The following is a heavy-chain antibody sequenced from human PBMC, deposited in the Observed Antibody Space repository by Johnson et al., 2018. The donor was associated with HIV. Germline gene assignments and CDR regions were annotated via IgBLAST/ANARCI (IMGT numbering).Heavy chain of an antibody. CDR3: AKVSGGGIVRWDI. Sequence: QVQLVESGGGVVQPGRSLRLSCAASGFTFSSYGMHWVRQAPGKGLDWVAVISYDGSNKYYADSVKGRFTISRDNSKNTLYLQMNSLRAEDTAGYYCAKVSGGGIVRWDIWGQGTMVTVSS. V-gene: IGHV3-30*18. J-gene: IGHJ3*02. CDR2: ISYDGSNK. D-gene: IGHD3-10*01. CDR1: GFTFSSYG.